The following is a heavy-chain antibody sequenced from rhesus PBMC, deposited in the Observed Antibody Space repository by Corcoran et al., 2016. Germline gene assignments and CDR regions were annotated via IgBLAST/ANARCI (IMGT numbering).Heavy chain of an antibody. CDR3: ARRIGNRNFDY. CDR2: NSGSSGTT. D-gene: IGHD4-35*01. CDR1: GGSLSSSTW. V-gene: IGHV4-65*01. J-gene: IGHJ4*01. Sequence: QVQLQESGPGLVKPSETLSLTCAVSGGSLSSSTWWPCLLQPPGKGLEWIGYNSGSSGTTYYNPSLRSRITSSTDTSKNQFSLKLSSVTAADTAVYYCARRIGNRNFDYWGQGVLVTVSS.